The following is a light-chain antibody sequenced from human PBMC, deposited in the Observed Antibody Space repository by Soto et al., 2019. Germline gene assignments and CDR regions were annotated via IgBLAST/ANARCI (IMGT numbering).Light chain of an antibody. J-gene: IGKJ5*01. V-gene: IGKV3-15*01. Sequence: EVVLTQSPATLSVSPGDRATLSCRASQYIGSAVAWYHQRSGQAPRLLIFDASIRVPTTPARFSGSVSGTEFTLTISSLESEDFAVYFCQQYTGPPTTFGQGTRLEIK. CDR3: QQYTGPPTT. CDR1: QYIGSA. CDR2: DAS.